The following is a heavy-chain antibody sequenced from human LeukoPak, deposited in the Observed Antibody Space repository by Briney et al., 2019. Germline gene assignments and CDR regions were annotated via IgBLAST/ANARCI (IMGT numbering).Heavy chain of an antibody. CDR3: ARGPANGYGGTLYYYYMDV. V-gene: IGHV4-34*01. CDR1: GGSFSGYY. J-gene: IGHJ6*03. D-gene: IGHD4-23*01. CDR2: INHSGST. Sequence: SETLSLTCAVYGGSFSGYYWSWIRQPPGKGLEWIGEINHSGSTNYNPSLKSRVTISVDTSKNQLSLKLSSVTAADTAVYYCARGPANGYGGTLYYYYMDVWGKGTTVTVSS.